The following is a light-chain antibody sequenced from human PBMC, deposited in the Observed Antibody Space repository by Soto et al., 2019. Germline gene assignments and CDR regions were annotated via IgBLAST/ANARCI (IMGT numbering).Light chain of an antibody. CDR3: AAWDDRLSGDWV. V-gene: IGLV1-47*01. CDR2: RNN. Sequence: QSVLTQPPSASGTPGQRVTISCSGSSSNIGSNYVYWYQQLPGTAPRLLIYRNNQRPSGVPDRFSGSKSGTSASLAISGLRSEDEADYYCAAWDDRLSGDWVFGGGTKVTVL. J-gene: IGLJ3*02. CDR1: SSNIGSNY.